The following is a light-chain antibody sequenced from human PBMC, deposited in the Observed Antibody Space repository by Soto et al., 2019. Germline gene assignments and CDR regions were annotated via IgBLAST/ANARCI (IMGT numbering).Light chain of an antibody. Sequence: ESVLTQSPGTLSLSPGERATLSCRASQSVSSSYLAWYQQKPGQAPRLLIHAGSTRATGIPARISGSGSGTEFTLTISSLQSEDFAVYYCQQYNNWPPWTFGQGTKVDIK. CDR3: QQYNNWPPWT. J-gene: IGKJ1*01. CDR1: QSVSSSY. V-gene: IGKV3D-15*01. CDR2: AGS.